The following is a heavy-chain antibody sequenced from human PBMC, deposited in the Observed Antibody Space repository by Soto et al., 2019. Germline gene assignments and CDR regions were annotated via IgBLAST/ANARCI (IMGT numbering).Heavy chain of an antibody. Sequence: QLQLQESGPGLVKPSETLSLTCTVSGGSISSSSYYWGWIRQPPGKGLEWIGSIYYSGSTYYNPSLKSRVTISVDTSKNQFSLKLSSVTAADTAVYYCALLLRLGELSLYSLSRGQYFDLWGRGTLVTVSS. CDR1: GGSISSSSYY. D-gene: IGHD3-16*02. V-gene: IGHV4-39*01. J-gene: IGHJ2*01. CDR2: IYYSGST. CDR3: ALLLRLGELSLYSLSRGQYFDL.